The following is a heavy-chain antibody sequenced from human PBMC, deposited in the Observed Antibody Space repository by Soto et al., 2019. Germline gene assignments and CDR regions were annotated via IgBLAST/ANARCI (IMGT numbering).Heavy chain of an antibody. J-gene: IGHJ3*02. CDR3: AKGGGGYAFDI. V-gene: IGHV3-23*01. CDR1: GFTFSSYA. CDR2: ISGSGGST. Sequence: EVQLLESGGGLVQPGGSLRLSCAASGFTFSSYAMSWVRQAPGKGLEWVSAISGSGGSTYYADSVKGRFTISRDNSKNTLYLQLNSLRVDDTAIYYCAKGGGGYAFDIWGQGTMVTVSS. D-gene: IGHD1-26*01.